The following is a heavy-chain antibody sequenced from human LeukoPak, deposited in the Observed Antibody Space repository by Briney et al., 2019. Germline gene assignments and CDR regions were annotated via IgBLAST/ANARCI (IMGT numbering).Heavy chain of an antibody. CDR3: ARERSDWFDP. Sequence: PSETLSLTCTVSGGSISSYYWSWIRQPPGKGLEWIGYIYYSGSTNYNPFLKSRVTISVDTSKNQFSLKLSSVTAADTAVYYCARERSDWFDPWGQGTLVTASS. CDR2: IYYSGST. J-gene: IGHJ5*02. V-gene: IGHV4-59*01. CDR1: GGSISSYY.